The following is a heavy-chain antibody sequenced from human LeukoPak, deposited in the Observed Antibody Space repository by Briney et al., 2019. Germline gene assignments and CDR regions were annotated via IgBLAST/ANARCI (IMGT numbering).Heavy chain of an antibody. J-gene: IGHJ5*02. CDR2: INPSGGST. CDR1: GYTFTSYY. CDR3: AKGGGLVPGTWFDP. V-gene: IGHV1-46*01. D-gene: IGHD6-19*01. Sequence: ASVKVSCKASGYTFTSYYMHWVRQAPGQGLEWMGIINPSGGSTSYAQKFQGRVTMTRDTSTSTAYLELRSLRSDDTAVYYCAKGGGLVPGTWFDPWGQGTLVTVSS.